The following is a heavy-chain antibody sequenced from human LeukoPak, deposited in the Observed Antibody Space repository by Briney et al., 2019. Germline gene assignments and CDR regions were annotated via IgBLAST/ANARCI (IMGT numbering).Heavy chain of an antibody. CDR3: ARVETPYWYFDL. D-gene: IGHD5-24*01. Sequence: GGSLRLSCAASGFGFSSYAMTWVRQAPGKGLEWVSAISGSGGSTYYADSVKGRFTISRDNSKNTLYMQMNSLRAEDTAVYYCARVETPYWYFDLWGRGTLVTVSS. V-gene: IGHV3-23*01. J-gene: IGHJ2*01. CDR1: GFGFSSYA. CDR2: ISGSGGST.